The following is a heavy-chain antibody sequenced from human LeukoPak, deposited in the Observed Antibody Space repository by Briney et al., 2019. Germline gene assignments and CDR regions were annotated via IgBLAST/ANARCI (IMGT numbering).Heavy chain of an antibody. CDR1: GFTFTSYW. V-gene: IGHV3-7*05. Sequence: GGSLRLSCAASGFTFTSYWMSWVRQAPGKGLEWVANIKQDGSEQYYVDSVKGRFTISRDNAKNSLYLQMNSLRAEDTAVYYCARAPAFNYFDYWGQGTLVTVSS. CDR2: IKQDGSEQ. CDR3: ARAPAFNYFDY. J-gene: IGHJ4*02.